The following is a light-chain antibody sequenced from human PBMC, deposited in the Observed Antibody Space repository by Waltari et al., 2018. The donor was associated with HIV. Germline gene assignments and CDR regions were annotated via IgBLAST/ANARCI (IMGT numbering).Light chain of an antibody. CDR3: SSYAGSKDV. Sequence: QSALTQPPYASGSPGQSVTISCTGTSSDIGGYNYVSWYQQHPGKAPKLMIYEVNKRSSGVPDRFSASKSGNTASLTVSGLQAEDEADYYCSSYAGSKDVFGTGTKVTVL. J-gene: IGLJ1*01. CDR1: SSDIGGYNY. CDR2: EVN. V-gene: IGLV2-8*01.